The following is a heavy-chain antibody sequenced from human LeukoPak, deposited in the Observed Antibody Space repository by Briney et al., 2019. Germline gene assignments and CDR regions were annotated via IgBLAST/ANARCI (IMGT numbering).Heavy chain of an antibody. CDR1: GFTFSSSA. CDR3: AATVHYCSGGSCYNYYYGMDV. J-gene: IGHJ6*02. CDR2: IVVGTGNT. V-gene: IGHV1-58*02. D-gene: IGHD2-15*01. Sequence: SVKVSCKASGFTFSSSAMQWVRQARGQRLEWIGWIVVGTGNTNYAQKFQERVTITRDMSTSTAYMELSSLRSEDTAVYYCAATVHYCSGGSCYNYYYGMDVWGQGTTVTVSS.